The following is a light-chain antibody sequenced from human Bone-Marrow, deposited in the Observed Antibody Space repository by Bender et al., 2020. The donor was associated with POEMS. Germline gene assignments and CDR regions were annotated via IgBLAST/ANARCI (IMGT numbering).Light chain of an antibody. CDR1: SSDVGSYSL. CDR2: EAT. V-gene: IGLV2-14*02. Sequence: QSALTQPRSVSGSPGQSITISCTGSSSDVGSYSLVSWYQQHPGKAPKLMIYEATKRPSGVSNRFSGSKSANTASLTISGLQAEDEADYFCCSYTSTSTLVFGGGTKVTVL. J-gene: IGLJ3*02. CDR3: CSYTSTSTLV.